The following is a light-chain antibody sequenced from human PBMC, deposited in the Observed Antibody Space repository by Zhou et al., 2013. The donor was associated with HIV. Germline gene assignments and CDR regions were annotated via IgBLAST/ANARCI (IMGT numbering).Light chain of an antibody. CDR2: AAA. J-gene: IGKJ4*01. Sequence: DIQMTQSPSSVSASVGERVIITCRASQGIDNWLAWYQQRPGGAPKLLMFAAATLQSGVSSKFSGRGSGTEFTLTISSLQPDDFGTYFCQQVYSYPVSFGGGTTVAVK. V-gene: IGKV1-9*01. CDR1: QGIDNW. CDR3: QQVYSYPVS.